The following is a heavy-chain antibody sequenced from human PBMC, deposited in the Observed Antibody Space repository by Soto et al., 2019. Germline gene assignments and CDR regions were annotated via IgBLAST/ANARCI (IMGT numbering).Heavy chain of an antibody. D-gene: IGHD6-19*01. CDR3: ARDPTGARSSGWYPDAFDI. V-gene: IGHV3-48*01. CDR2: ISSSSSTI. J-gene: IGHJ3*02. Sequence: GGSLRLSCAASGFTFSSYSMNWVRQAPGKGLEWVSYISSSSSTIYYADSVKGRFTISRDNAKNSLYLQMNSLRAEDTAVYYCARDPTGARSSGWYPDAFDIWGQGTMVTVSS. CDR1: GFTFSSYS.